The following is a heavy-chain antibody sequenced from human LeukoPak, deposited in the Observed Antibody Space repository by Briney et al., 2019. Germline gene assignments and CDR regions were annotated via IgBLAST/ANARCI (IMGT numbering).Heavy chain of an antibody. Sequence: PGGSLRLSCAASGFTFSSYAMSWVRQAPGKGLEWVSAISGSGDSTYYADSVRGRVTISRDNSKNTLYLQMHSLRAEDTAVYYCAKEPDLGEYWGQGTLVTVSS. CDR2: ISGSGDST. V-gene: IGHV3-23*01. J-gene: IGHJ4*02. D-gene: IGHD3-10*01. CDR3: AKEPDLGEY. CDR1: GFTFSSYA.